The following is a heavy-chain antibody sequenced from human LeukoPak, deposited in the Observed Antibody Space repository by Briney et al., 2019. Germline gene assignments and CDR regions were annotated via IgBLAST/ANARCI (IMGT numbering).Heavy chain of an antibody. V-gene: IGHV3-21*01. J-gene: IGHJ4*02. Sequence: GGSLRLSCAASGFTFSSYSMNWVRQAPGKGLEWVSSISSSSSYIYYADSVKGRFTISRDDAKNSLYLQMNSLRAEDTAVYYCARAQLLWFGEQPGGFDYWGQGTLVTVSS. CDR2: ISSSSSYI. CDR3: ARAQLLWFGEQPGGFDY. D-gene: IGHD3-10*01. CDR1: GFTFSSYS.